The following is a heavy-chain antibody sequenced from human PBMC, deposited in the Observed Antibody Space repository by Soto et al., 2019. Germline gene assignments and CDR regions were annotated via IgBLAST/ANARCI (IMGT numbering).Heavy chain of an antibody. V-gene: IGHV3-21*01. CDR3: ARDDRGLGEGFDY. CDR2: ISSSSSYI. CDR1: GFTFSSYS. J-gene: IGHJ4*02. Sequence: EVQLVESGGGLVKPGGSLRLSCAASGFTFSSYSMNWVRQAPGKGLEWVSSISSSSSYIYYADSVKGRFTISRDNAKNSLYLQMNSLRAEDTAVYYCARDDRGLGEGFDYWGQGTLVTVSS. D-gene: IGHD3-16*01.